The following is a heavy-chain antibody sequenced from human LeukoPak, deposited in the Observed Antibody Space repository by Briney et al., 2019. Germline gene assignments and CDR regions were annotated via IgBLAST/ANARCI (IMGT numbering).Heavy chain of an antibody. CDR2: IYTSGST. Sequence: SETLSLNCTVSGGSISSYYWSWIRQPAGKGLEWIGRIYTSGSTNFNPSLKSRVTMSVDTSKNQFSLELRSVTAADTAVYYCARGGSGSYWVDYWGQGTLVTVSS. J-gene: IGHJ4*02. V-gene: IGHV4-4*07. CDR3: ARGGSGSYWVDY. CDR1: GGSISSYY. D-gene: IGHD1-26*01.